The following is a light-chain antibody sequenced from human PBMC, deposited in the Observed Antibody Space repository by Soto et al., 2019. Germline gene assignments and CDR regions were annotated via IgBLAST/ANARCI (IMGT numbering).Light chain of an antibody. V-gene: IGKV1-9*01. CDR1: QGMSSY. J-gene: IGKJ4*01. Sequence: IQVTQSPSSLSASVGDRITITCRVSQGMSSYLAWYQQKPGKAPKLLIYAAYTLQSGVPSRFSGGGSGPDFTLTISNLQPEDIATYYCQQVDTSLSFGGGTKVEIK. CDR2: AAY. CDR3: QQVDTSLS.